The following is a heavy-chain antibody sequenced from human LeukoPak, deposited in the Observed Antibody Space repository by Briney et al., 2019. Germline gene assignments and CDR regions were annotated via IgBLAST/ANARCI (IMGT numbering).Heavy chain of an antibody. CDR2: IYYSGST. CDR3: ARDRLGYYDSSGYLH. CDR1: GGSISSYY. V-gene: IGHV4-59*01. D-gene: IGHD3-22*01. Sequence: PSETLSLTCTVSGGSISSYYWSWIRQPPGKGLEWIGYIYYSGSTNYNPSLKSRVTISVDTSKNQFSLKLSSVTAADTAVYYCARDRLGYYDSSGYLHWGQGTLVTVSS. J-gene: IGHJ4*02.